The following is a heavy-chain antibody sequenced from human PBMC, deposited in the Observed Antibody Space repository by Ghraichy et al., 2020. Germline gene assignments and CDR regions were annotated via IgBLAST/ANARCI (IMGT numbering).Heavy chain of an antibody. Sequence: SQTLSLTCTVSGGSISSYYWSWIRQPPGKGLEWIGYIYYSGRTNYNPSLKSRVTISVDTSKNQFALKLSSVTAADTAVYYCARVVGGSGYEHYYYGMDVWGQGTTVTVSS. CDR1: GGSISSYY. CDR3: ARVVGGSGYEHYYYGMDV. D-gene: IGHD3-3*01. J-gene: IGHJ6*02. CDR2: IYYSGRT. V-gene: IGHV4-59*01.